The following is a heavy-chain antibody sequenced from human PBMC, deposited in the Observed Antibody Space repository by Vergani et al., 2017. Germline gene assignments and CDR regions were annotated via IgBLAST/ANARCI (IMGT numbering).Heavy chain of an antibody. CDR1: GYTFTSYY. D-gene: IGHD4-23*01. Sequence: QVQLVQSGAEVKKPGASVKVSCKASGYTFTSYYMHWVRQAPGQGRAWMGIIKPSGGSTSYAQKFQGRVTMTRDTSTSTVYMELSSLGSEDTAVYYCAGYGGNSGELRFDPWGQGTLVTVSS. V-gene: IGHV1-46*01. CDR3: AGYGGNSGELRFDP. CDR2: IKPSGGST. J-gene: IGHJ5*02.